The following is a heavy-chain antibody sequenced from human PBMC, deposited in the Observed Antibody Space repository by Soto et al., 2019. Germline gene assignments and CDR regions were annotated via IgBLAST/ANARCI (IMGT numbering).Heavy chain of an antibody. CDR3: ARGWFGELLYYYYYMDV. D-gene: IGHD3-10*01. V-gene: IGHV3-66*01. J-gene: IGHJ6*03. CDR2: IYSGGST. Sequence: GGSLRLSCAASGFTVSSNYMSWVRQAPGKGLEWVSVIYSGGSTYYADSVKGRFTISRDNSKNTLYLQMNSLRAEDTAVYYCARGWFGELLYYYYYMDVWGKGTTVTVSS. CDR1: GFTVSSNY.